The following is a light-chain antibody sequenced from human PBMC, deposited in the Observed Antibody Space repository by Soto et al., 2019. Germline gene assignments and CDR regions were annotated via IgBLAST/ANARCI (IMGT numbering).Light chain of an antibody. CDR2: GNS. V-gene: IGLV1-40*01. Sequence: QSVLTQPPSVSGAPGQRVTISCTGSSSNIGAGYDVHWYQQLPGTAPKLLIYGNSNRPSGVPDRFSGSKSGTSASLAITGLQAEDEADYYCQSYDSSLGGCVFGGGTKVTGL. J-gene: IGLJ3*02. CDR1: SSNIGAGYD. CDR3: QSYDSSLGGCV.